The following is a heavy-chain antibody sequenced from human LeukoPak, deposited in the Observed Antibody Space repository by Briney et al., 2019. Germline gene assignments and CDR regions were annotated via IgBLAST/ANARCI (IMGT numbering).Heavy chain of an antibody. CDR3: ARTGIDYGDYGLLDY. D-gene: IGHD4-17*01. CDR1: GYTFTKYG. CDR2: ISAYNGHT. J-gene: IGHJ4*02. Sequence: GASVKVSCKASGYTFTKYGITWLRQAPGQGPEWVGWISAYNGHTESAQKFQGRVTMTTDTSTNTAYMELRSLRSDDTAVYYCARTGIDYGDYGLLDYWGQGSLVTVSS. V-gene: IGHV1-18*01.